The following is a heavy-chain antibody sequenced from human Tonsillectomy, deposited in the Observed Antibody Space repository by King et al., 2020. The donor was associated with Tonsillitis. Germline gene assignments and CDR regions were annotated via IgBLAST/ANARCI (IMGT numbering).Heavy chain of an antibody. Sequence: QLVQSGGGLVQPGGSLRLSCAASGFTFSSYWMSWVRQAPGKGLEWVANIKQDGSEKYYVDSVKGRFTISRDNANNSLYLQMNSLRAEDTAVYYCARDWYYYDSSGYYVPGDYYYYYGMDVWGQGTTVTVSS. CDR3: ARDWYYYDSSGYYVPGDYYYYYGMDV. CDR1: GFTFSSYW. CDR2: IKQDGSEK. J-gene: IGHJ6*02. V-gene: IGHV3-7*01. D-gene: IGHD3-22*01.